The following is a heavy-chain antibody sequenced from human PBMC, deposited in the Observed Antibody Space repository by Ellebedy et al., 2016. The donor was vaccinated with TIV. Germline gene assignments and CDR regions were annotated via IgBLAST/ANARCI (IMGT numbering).Heavy chain of an antibody. CDR3: ARSVMKVVTAAPLGY. CDR1: GYTFTGYY. CDR2: LNVASTDT. J-gene: IGHJ4*02. D-gene: IGHD3-22*01. V-gene: IGHV1-2*02. Sequence: AASVTVSCKASGYTFTGYYIHWVRQAPGQGLEWMGWLNVASTDTNYAQRFRDRVTMTRDTSISTAYMDFSRLTSDDTAVYYCARSVMKVVTAAPLGYWGQGTLVTVSS.